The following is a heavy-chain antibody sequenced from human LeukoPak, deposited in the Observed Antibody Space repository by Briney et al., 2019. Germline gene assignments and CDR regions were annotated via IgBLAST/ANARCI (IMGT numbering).Heavy chain of an antibody. Sequence: SETLSLTCTVSGGSMSPYHWGWLRQPPGKGLEWTGYIYYSGSTNYNPSLKSRVTISVDTSKNQFSLKLGSVTAADTAIYYCARAVSGRFDYWGQGTLVTVSS. CDR2: IYYSGST. J-gene: IGHJ4*02. D-gene: IGHD6-19*01. CDR1: GGSMSPYH. CDR3: ARAVSGRFDY. V-gene: IGHV4-59*12.